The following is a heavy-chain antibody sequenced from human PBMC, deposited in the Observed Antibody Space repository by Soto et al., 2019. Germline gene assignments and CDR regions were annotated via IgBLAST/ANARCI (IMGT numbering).Heavy chain of an antibody. CDR2: INPNSGGT. CDR1: GYTFTGYY. Sequence: ASVKVSCKASGYTFTGYYMHWVRQAPGQGLEWMGWINPNSGGTNYAQKFQGWVTMTRDTSISTAYMELSRLRSDDTAVYYCARGTVRGVDYYGMDVWGQGXTVTVSS. J-gene: IGHJ6*02. D-gene: IGHD3-10*01. V-gene: IGHV1-2*04. CDR3: ARGTVRGVDYYGMDV.